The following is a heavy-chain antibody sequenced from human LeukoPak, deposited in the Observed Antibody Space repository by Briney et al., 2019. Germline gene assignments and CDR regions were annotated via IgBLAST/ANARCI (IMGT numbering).Heavy chain of an antibody. CDR1: GGSFSSYS. Sequence: SETLSLTCTVSGGSFSSYSRSWIRQPPGKGLEWVGYIYYSGSTNYNPSLKSRVTISVDTSKNQFSLKLSSVTAADTAVYYCARVLVGATVFAFDIWGQGTMDSVSS. D-gene: IGHD1-26*01. J-gene: IGHJ3*02. V-gene: IGHV4-59*08. CDR2: IYYSGST. CDR3: ARVLVGATVFAFDI.